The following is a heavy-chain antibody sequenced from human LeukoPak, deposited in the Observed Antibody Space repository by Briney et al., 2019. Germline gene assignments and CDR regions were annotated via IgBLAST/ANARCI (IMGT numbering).Heavy chain of an antibody. J-gene: IGHJ4*02. CDR2: ISYDGSNK. Sequence: GGSLRLSCAASGFTFSSYAMHWVRQAPGKGLEWVAVISYDGSNKYYADSVKGRFTISRDNSKNTLYLQMNSLRAEDTAVYYCAKANSDGYDYFHYWGQGTLVTVSS. CDR3: AKANSDGYDYFHY. V-gene: IGHV3-30-3*01. CDR1: GFTFSSYA. D-gene: IGHD5-12*01.